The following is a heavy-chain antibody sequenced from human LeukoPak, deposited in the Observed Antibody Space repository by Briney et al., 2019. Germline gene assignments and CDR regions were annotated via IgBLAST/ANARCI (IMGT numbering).Heavy chain of an antibody. D-gene: IGHD2-15*01. Sequence: ASVKVSCKASGYTFTSYGISWVRQAPGQGLEWMGWISAYNGNTNYAQKLQGRVTMTTDTSTSTAYVELRSLRSDDTAVYYCARVKDIVVVVAATRDNFDYWGQGTLVTVSS. CDR3: ARVKDIVVVVAATRDNFDY. CDR1: GYTFTSYG. CDR2: ISAYNGNT. J-gene: IGHJ4*02. V-gene: IGHV1-18*01.